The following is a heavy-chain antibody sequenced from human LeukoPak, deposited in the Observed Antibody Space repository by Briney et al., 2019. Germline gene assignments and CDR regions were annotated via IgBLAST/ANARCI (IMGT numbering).Heavy chain of an antibody. CDR1: GITFRSYG. J-gene: IGHJ4*02. Sequence: GGSLRLSCAASGITFRSYGMHWVRQATAKGLEWVAFLWYDGSNKYYADSVKGRFTISRDNSRNTLFLQMNSLRAEDTAVYYCATDRATQYFDYWGQGTLVSVSS. CDR3: ATDRATQYFDY. D-gene: IGHD2-15*01. V-gene: IGHV3-30*02. CDR2: LWYDGSNK.